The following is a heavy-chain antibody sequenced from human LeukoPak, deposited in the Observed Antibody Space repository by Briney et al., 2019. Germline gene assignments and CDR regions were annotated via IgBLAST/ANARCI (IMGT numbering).Heavy chain of an antibody. CDR1: GFTFSSYG. D-gene: IGHD4-17*01. J-gene: IGHJ4*02. V-gene: IGHV3-30*02. CDR2: IRYDGSNK. Sequence: GGSLRLSCAASGFTFSSYGMHWVRQAPGKGLEWVAFIRYDGSNKYYADSGKGRFTISRDNSKNKLYLQMNSLRAEDTAVYYCAKDLFSLGPSYLTTGTLDYWGQGTLVTVSS. CDR3: AKDLFSLGPSYLTTGTLDY.